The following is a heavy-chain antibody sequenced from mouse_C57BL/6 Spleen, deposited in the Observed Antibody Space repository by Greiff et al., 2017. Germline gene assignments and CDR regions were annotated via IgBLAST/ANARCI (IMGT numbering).Heavy chain of an antibody. Sequence: VQLQHPGAELVRPGTSVKLSCKASGYTFTSYWMHWVKQRPGQGLEWIGVIDPSDSYTNYNQKFKGKATLTVDTSSSTAYMQLSSLTSEDSAVYYCARDSYYGSSLAWFAYWGQGTLVTVSA. CDR3: ARDSYYGSSLAWFAY. CDR2: IDPSDSYT. D-gene: IGHD1-1*01. J-gene: IGHJ3*01. V-gene: IGHV1-59*01. CDR1: GYTFTSYW.